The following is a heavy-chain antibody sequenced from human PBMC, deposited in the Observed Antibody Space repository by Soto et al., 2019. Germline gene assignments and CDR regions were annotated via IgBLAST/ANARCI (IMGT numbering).Heavy chain of an antibody. CDR3: ATEGFLEWLLSY. D-gene: IGHD3-3*01. V-gene: IGHV1-24*01. CDR2: FDPEDGET. Sequence: ASVKVSCKVSGYTLTELSMHWVRQAPGKGLEWMGGFDPEDGETIYAQKFQGRVTMTEDTSTDTAYMELSSLRSEDTAVYYCATEGFLEWLLSYWGQGTLVTVSS. CDR1: GYTLTELS. J-gene: IGHJ4*02.